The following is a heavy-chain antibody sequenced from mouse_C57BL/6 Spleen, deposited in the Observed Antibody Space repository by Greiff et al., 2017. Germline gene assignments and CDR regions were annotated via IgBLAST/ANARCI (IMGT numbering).Heavy chain of an antibody. Sequence: EVHLVESGGGLVKPGGSLKLSCAASGFTFSSYAMSWVRQTPEKRLEWVATISDGGSYTYYPDNVKGRFTISRDNAKNNLYLQMSHLKSEDTAMYYCARDPGNYYGSSSYYFDYWGQGTTLTVSS. D-gene: IGHD1-1*01. CDR1: GFTFSSYA. J-gene: IGHJ2*01. CDR2: ISDGGSYT. CDR3: ARDPGNYYGSSSYYFDY. V-gene: IGHV5-4*01.